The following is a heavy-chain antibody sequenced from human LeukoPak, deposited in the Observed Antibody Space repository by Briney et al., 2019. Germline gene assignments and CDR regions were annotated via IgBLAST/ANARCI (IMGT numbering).Heavy chain of an antibody. Sequence: PGGSLRLSCAASGFTFSSYAMSWVRPAPGQGLEWVSAISGSGGSTYYADSVKGRFTISRDNSKNTLYLQMNSLRAEDTAVYYCAKPLQGYYDFWSGSAFDIWGHGTMVTVSS. CDR3: AKPLQGYYDFWSGSAFDI. CDR2: ISGSGGST. V-gene: IGHV3-23*01. J-gene: IGHJ3*02. CDR1: GFTFSSYA. D-gene: IGHD3-3*01.